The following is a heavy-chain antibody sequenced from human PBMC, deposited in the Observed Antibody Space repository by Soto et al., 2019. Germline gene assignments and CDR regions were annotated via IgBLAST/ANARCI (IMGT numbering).Heavy chain of an antibody. CDR2: ITSSSDTI. D-gene: IGHD1-26*01. J-gene: IGHJ6*02. V-gene: IGHV3-48*02. CDR3: ARFPSRGSYRSYYYYGMDV. CDR1: GFTFRTYS. Sequence: EVQLVESGGGLVQPGGSLRLSCAASGFTFRTYSMNWVRQAPGKGLEWVSYITSSSDTIYYGDSVQGRFTISRDNARNSLYLQVNSLRDEDTAVYYCARFPSRGSYRSYYYYGMDVWGQGTTVTVSS.